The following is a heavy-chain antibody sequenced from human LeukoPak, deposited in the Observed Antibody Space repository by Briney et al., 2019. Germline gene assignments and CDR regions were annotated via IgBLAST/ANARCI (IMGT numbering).Heavy chain of an antibody. CDR1: GGTFSIYA. Sequence: ASVRLSCEASGGTFSIYAISWVRHPPGQGLEWMGGIIPMFGTAIYAQKFQGRVTITADKSTSTAYMELSSLRSEDTAVYYCARGYCSGGSCYSTPSFDYWGQGTLGTVSS. CDR2: IIPMFGTA. CDR3: ARGYCSGGSCYSTPSFDY. V-gene: IGHV1-69*06. D-gene: IGHD2-15*01. J-gene: IGHJ4*02.